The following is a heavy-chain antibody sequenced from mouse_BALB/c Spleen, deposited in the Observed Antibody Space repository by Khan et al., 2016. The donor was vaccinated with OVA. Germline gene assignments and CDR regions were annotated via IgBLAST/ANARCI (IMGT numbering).Heavy chain of an antibody. CDR1: GYTFTSYW. CDR3: VNHGSSSAWFTY. J-gene: IGHJ3*01. V-gene: IGHV1-7*01. Sequence: QVQLQQSGAELAKPGASVKMSCKASGYTFTSYWMHWVKQRPGQGLEWIGYIDPSTDYTEYNQKFTDKATLTADKSSSTAYMQLTSLTSEDSAVFYCVNHGSSSAWFTYWGKGTLGTVSA. CDR2: IDPSTDYT. D-gene: IGHD1-1*01.